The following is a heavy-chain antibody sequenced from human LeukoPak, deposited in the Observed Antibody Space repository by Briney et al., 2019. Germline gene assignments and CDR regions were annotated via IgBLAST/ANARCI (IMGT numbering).Heavy chain of an antibody. CDR1: GFTFSSYS. J-gene: IGHJ4*02. CDR2: ISSSSSYI. CDR3: ASLVVSNQGGDYTFDY. V-gene: IGHV3-21*01. D-gene: IGHD3-22*01. Sequence: GGSLRLSCAASGFTFSSYSMNWVRQAPGKGLEWVSSISSSSSYIYYADSVKGRFTISRDNAKNSLYLQMSSLRAEDTAVYYCASLVVSNQGGDYTFDYWGQGTLVTVSS.